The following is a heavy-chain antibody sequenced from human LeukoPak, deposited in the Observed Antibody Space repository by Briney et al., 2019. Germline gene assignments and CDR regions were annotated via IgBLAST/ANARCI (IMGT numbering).Heavy chain of an antibody. D-gene: IGHD3-9*01. Sequence: KPSETLSLTCTVSGDSISSGNYYWSWIRQPAGKGLEWIGRIYTTGSTNYNPSLKSRVTMSVDTSKNQFSLRLGSVIAADTAVYYCARVARYTDYLSSSGGLWEYNFDYWGLGTLVTVSS. CDR1: GDSISSGNYY. V-gene: IGHV4-61*02. J-gene: IGHJ4*02. CDR2: IYTTGST. CDR3: ARVARYTDYLSSSGGLWEYNFDY.